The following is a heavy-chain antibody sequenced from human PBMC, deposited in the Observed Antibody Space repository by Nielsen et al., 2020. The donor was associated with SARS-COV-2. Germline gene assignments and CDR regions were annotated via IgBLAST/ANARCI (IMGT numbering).Heavy chain of an antibody. CDR3: QSGGGY. V-gene: IGHV3-30*03. CDR1: GFTFSSYG. Sequence: GESLKISCAASGFTFSSYGMHWVRQAPGKGLEWVAVISYDGSNKYYADSVKGRFTISRDNSKNSLYLQMNSLRAEDTALYHCQSGGGYWGQGTLVTVSS. CDR2: ISYDGSNK. J-gene: IGHJ4*02. D-gene: IGHD3-10*01.